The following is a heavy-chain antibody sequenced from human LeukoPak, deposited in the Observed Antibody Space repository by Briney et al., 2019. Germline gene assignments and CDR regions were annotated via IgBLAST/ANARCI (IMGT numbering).Heavy chain of an antibody. V-gene: IGHV4-4*07. J-gene: IGHJ4*02. D-gene: IGHD3-10*01. CDR1: DGSINDFF. CDR3: ASSGFGESDY. Sequence: SETLSLTCTVSDGSINDFFWSWIRQPARKGLEWIGRIYASGSSNYNPSLKSRVTMSVDTSKKHFSLKLSSVTAADTAVYYCASSGFGESDYWGQGTLVTVSS. CDR2: IYASGSS.